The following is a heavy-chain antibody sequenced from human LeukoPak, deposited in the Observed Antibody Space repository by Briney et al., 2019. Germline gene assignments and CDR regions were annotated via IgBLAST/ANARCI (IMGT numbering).Heavy chain of an antibody. CDR1: GFPFSDYY. J-gene: IGHJ3*02. D-gene: IGHD6-19*01. CDR3: AREGIAVARDAFDI. V-gene: IGHV3-11*01. Sequence: GGALRLSCAASGFPFSDYYMSWIRQAPGKGLEGVSYINSSGSTIYYADSVKGRFTISRDNAKNSLYLQMDSLRAEDTAVYYCAREGIAVARDAFDIWGQGTMVTVSS. CDR2: INSSGSTI.